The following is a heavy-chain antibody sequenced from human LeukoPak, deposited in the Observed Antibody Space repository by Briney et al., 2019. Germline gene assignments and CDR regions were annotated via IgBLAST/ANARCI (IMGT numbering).Heavy chain of an antibody. J-gene: IGHJ4*02. V-gene: IGHV3-30-3*01. CDR2: ISYDGSNK. Sequence: GGSLKLSCAASGFTFSSYAMHWVRQAPGKGLEWVAVISYDGSNKYYADSVKGRFTISRDNSKNTLYLQMNSLRAEDTAVYYCARGDIVASRNFDYWGQGTLVTVSS. CDR1: GFTFSSYA. D-gene: IGHD5-12*01. CDR3: ARGDIVASRNFDY.